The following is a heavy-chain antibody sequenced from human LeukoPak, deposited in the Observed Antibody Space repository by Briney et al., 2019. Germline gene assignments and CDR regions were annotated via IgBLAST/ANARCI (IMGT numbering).Heavy chain of an antibody. D-gene: IGHD3-3*01. Sequence: ASMKVSCKASGYSFSNHTMHWVRQAPGQRLEWMGWINAADGNTKYSQNFQGRVTISRDSSASTAYMELTSLTSEDTAVYYCARDLRSGYYFDYWGQGTLVTVSS. J-gene: IGHJ4*02. CDR3: ARDLRSGYYFDY. CDR1: GYSFSNHT. CDR2: INAADGNT. V-gene: IGHV1-3*01.